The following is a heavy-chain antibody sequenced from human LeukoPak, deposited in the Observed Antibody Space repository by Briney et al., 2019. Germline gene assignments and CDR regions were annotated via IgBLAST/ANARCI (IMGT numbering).Heavy chain of an antibody. CDR3: ARNPLDLSSSWYFF. J-gene: IGHJ4*02. Sequence: GGSLTLSCAPSGFTFSYYYMLWLRQAPGKGLEWVSYISSSGSTIYYADSVKGRFTISRDNAKNSLYLQMNSLRAEDTAVYYCARNPLDLSSSWYFFWGQGTLVTVSS. V-gene: IGHV3-11*04. CDR1: GFTFSYYY. CDR2: ISSSGSTI. D-gene: IGHD6-13*01.